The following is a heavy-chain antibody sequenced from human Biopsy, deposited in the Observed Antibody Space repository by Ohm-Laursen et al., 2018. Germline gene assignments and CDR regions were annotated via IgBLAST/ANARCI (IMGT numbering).Heavy chain of an antibody. V-gene: IGHV3-9*01. CDR1: GFTFQDHA. D-gene: IGHD3-10*01. CDR3: ARLGELHGLRYFDF. CDR2: ISWNSGSI. J-gene: IGHJ4*02. Sequence: SLRLSCSASGFTFQDHAMHWVRQAPGKGLEWVSGISWNSGSINYAVSVQGRFTISRDNAKNSLYLQMNSLRVEDTALYFCARLGELHGLRYFDFWGQGALVTVSP.